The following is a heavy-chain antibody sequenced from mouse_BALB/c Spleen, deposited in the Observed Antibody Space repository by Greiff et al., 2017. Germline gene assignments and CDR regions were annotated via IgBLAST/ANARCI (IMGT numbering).Heavy chain of an antibody. J-gene: IGHJ1*01. CDR1: GFSLTSYG. V-gene: IGHV2-9*02. D-gene: IGHD1-2*01. CDR3: ARAPPVLRLQGYFDV. Sequence: QVQLQQSGPGLVAPSQSLSITCTVSGFSLTSYGVHWVRQPPGKGLEWLGVIWAGGSTNYNSALMSRLSISKDNSKSQVFLKMNSLQTDDTAMYYCARAPPVLRLQGYFDVWGAGTTVTVSS. CDR2: IWAGGST.